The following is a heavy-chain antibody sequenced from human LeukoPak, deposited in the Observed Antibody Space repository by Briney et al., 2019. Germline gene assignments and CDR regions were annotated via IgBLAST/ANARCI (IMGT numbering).Heavy chain of an antibody. CDR2: ISSDGSDK. Sequence: SGGSLRLSCAASGFTFESYGMHWVRQAPGKGLEWVALISSDGSDKYLAKSVKGRLIISRDNFANTLYLQINTLRAEDTAVYYCAKEYYTHQGAVVIQEYWGQGTLVIVSS. CDR1: GFTFESYG. J-gene: IGHJ4*02. CDR3: AKEYYTHQGAVVIQEY. D-gene: IGHD3-22*01. V-gene: IGHV3-30*18.